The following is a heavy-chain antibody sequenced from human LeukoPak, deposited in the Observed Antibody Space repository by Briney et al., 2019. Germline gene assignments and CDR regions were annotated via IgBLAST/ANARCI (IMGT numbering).Heavy chain of an antibody. CDR3: ATGPGAYGFWSGYGTGEY. CDR2: ISSNGGST. CDR1: GFTFSSYA. V-gene: IGHV3-64*01. D-gene: IGHD3-3*01. J-gene: IGHJ4*02. Sequence: PGGSLRLSCAVSGFTFSSYAMHWVRQAPGKGLEYVSAISSNGGSTYYANSVKGRFTISRDNSKNTLYLQMGSLRAEDTAVYYCATGPGAYGFWSGYGTGEYWGQGTLVTVSS.